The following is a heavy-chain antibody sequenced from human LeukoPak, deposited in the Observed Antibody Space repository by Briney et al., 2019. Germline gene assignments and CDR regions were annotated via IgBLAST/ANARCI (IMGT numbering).Heavy chain of an antibody. Sequence: GASXKVSCKASGYTFTCYYMHWVRQAPGQGLEWMGRINPNSGGTNYAQKFQGRVTMTRDTSISTAYMELSRLRSDDTAVYYCARALRGYCSGGSCPNDYWGQGTLVTVSS. CDR1: GYTFTCYY. CDR2: INPNSGGT. CDR3: ARALRGYCSGGSCPNDY. J-gene: IGHJ4*02. V-gene: IGHV1-2*06. D-gene: IGHD2-15*01.